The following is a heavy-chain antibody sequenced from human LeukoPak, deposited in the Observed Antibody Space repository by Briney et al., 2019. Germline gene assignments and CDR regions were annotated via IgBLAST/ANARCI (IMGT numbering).Heavy chain of an antibody. CDR3: ARAYCGGDCYADAVDI. CDR1: GGSVSCYY. CDR2: INHSGST. D-gene: IGHD2-21*02. V-gene: IGHV4-34*01. J-gene: IGHJ3*02. Sequence: SETLSLTCAVYGGSVSCYYWSWIRQPPGKGLEWIGEINHSGSTNYNPSLKSRVTISVDTSKNQFSLKLSSVTAADTAVYYCARAYCGGDCYADAVDIWGQGTMVTVSS.